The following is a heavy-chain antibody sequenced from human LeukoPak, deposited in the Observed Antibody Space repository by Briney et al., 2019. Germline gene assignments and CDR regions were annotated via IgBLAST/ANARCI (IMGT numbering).Heavy chain of an antibody. CDR1: GGSFSGYY. Sequence: SETLSLTCAVYGGSFSGYYWSWIRQPPGKGMGWIGEINHSGSTNYNPSLKSRVAISVDTPKNQFSLKLSSVTAADTAVYYCARGLPKLVVVAATRLGPFDYWGQGTLVTVSS. CDR3: ARGLPKLVVVAATRLGPFDY. D-gene: IGHD2-15*01. CDR2: INHSGST. V-gene: IGHV4-34*01. J-gene: IGHJ4*02.